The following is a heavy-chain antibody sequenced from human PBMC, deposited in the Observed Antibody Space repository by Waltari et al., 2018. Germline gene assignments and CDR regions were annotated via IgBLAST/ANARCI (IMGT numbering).Heavy chain of an antibody. J-gene: IGHJ3*02. V-gene: IGHV4-31*03. CDR1: GGSISSGGYY. CDR3: ARQGDNYYGSGSPNDAFDI. D-gene: IGHD3-10*01. Sequence: QVQLQESGPGLVKPSQTLSLTCTVSGGSISSGGYYWSWIRQHPGKGLGWIGYIYYSGSTYYTPSLKSRVTISVDTSKNQFSLKLSSVTAADTAVYYCARQGDNYYGSGSPNDAFDIWGQGTMVTVSS. CDR2: IYYSGST.